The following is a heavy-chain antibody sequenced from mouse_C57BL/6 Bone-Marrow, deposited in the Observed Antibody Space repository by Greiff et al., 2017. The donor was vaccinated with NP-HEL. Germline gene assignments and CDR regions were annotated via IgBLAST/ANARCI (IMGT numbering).Heavy chain of an antibody. J-gene: IGHJ4*01. CDR1: GFTFSDYY. CDR2: INYNGSST. Sequence: DVKLVESEGGLVQPGSSMKLSCTASGFTFSDYYMAWVRQVPEKGLEWVANINYNGSSTYYLDSLKSRFIISRDNAKNILYLQMSSLKSEDTATYYCARDAYYSNYYYAMDYWGQGTSVTVSS. V-gene: IGHV5-16*01. CDR3: ARDAYYSNYYYAMDY. D-gene: IGHD2-5*01.